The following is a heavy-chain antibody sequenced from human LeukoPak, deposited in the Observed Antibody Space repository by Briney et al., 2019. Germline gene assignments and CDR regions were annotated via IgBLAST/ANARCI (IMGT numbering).Heavy chain of an antibody. Sequence: GGSLRLSCAASGFAFSSYAMSWVRQAPGNWLEWVSAISGSGGSTYYGDSVKGPFTISRDNSKNTLYLQMNSLRAEDTAVYYCAKDLYDYVWGSYRSFLGGVVGYFDYWGQGTLVTVSS. CDR2: ISGSGGST. V-gene: IGHV3-23*01. CDR3: AKDLYDYVWGSYRSFLGGVVGYFDY. CDR1: GFAFSSYA. D-gene: IGHD3-16*02. J-gene: IGHJ4*02.